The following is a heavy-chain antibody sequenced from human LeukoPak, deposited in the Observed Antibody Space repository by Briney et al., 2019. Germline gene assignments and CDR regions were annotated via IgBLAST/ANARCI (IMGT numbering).Heavy chain of an antibody. CDR2: IKQDGSEK. Sequence: PGGSLRLSCAASGFTFSSYWMSWVRQAPGKGLEWVANIKQDGSEKYYVDSVKGRFTISRDNAKNSLYLQMNSLRAEDTAVYYCARDGRYGDYHYFDYWGQGTLVTVSS. D-gene: IGHD4-17*01. J-gene: IGHJ4*02. V-gene: IGHV3-7*05. CDR3: ARDGRYGDYHYFDY. CDR1: GFTFSSYW.